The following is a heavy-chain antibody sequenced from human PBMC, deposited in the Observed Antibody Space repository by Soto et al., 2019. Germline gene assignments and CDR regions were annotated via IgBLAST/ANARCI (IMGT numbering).Heavy chain of an antibody. Sequence: SETLSLTCTVSGGSISSYYWSWIRQPPGKGLEWIGYIYYSGSTYYNPSLKSRVTISVDTSKNQFSLKLSSVTAADTAVYYCARASDVDTAMAIYWYFDLWGRGTLVTVSS. J-gene: IGHJ2*01. CDR1: GGSISSYY. CDR2: IYYSGST. CDR3: ARASDVDTAMAIYWYFDL. D-gene: IGHD5-18*01. V-gene: IGHV4-59*08.